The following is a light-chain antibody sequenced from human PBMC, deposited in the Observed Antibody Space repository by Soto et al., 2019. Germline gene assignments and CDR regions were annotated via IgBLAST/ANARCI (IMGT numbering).Light chain of an antibody. V-gene: IGKV3-20*01. J-gene: IGKJ1*01. CDR1: QTVSSY. CDR3: QQYDISPWT. CDR2: DAS. Sequence: EIVLTQSPGTLSLSPGERATLSCRASQTVSSYLAWYQQKPGQAPRLLIYDASTRATGFPDRFSGSGSGTDFTLTIIRLEPEDFAVYYCQQYDISPWTFGQGTKVDVK.